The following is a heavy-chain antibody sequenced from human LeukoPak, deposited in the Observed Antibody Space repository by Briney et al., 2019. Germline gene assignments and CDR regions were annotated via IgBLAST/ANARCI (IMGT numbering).Heavy chain of an antibody. V-gene: IGHV3-30*02. Sequence: GRSLRLSCAASGFTFSSYAMHWVRQAPGKGLEWVAFIRYDGSNKYYADSVKGRFTISRDNSKNTLYLQMNSLRAEDTAVYYCAKGSTYYYDSSGYYLYYFDYWGQGTLVTVSS. D-gene: IGHD3-22*01. J-gene: IGHJ4*02. CDR2: IRYDGSNK. CDR1: GFTFSSYA. CDR3: AKGSTYYYDSSGYYLYYFDY.